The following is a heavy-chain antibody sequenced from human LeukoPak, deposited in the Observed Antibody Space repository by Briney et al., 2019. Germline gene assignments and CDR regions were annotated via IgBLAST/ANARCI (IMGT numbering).Heavy chain of an antibody. CDR2: IIPIFGTA. CDR1: GGTFSSYA. Sequence: SVKVSCKASGGTFSSYAISWVRQAPGQGLEWMGGIIPIFGTANYAQKFQGRVTITADESTSTAYMELSSLRPEDTAAYYCARDDCSSTSCHCYFDYWGQGTLVTVSS. V-gene: IGHV1-69*13. D-gene: IGHD2-2*01. J-gene: IGHJ4*02. CDR3: ARDDCSSTSCHCYFDY.